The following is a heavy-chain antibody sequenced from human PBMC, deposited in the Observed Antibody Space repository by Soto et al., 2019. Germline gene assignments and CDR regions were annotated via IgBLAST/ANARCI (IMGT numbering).Heavy chain of an antibody. CDR3: ARDAPAVTSPALDV. J-gene: IGHJ6*02. CDR1: GFTFSSYS. D-gene: IGHD3-10*01. V-gene: IGHV3-48*02. CDR2: ISRSSSTI. Sequence: GGSLRLSXAASGFTFSSYSMNWVRQAPGKGLEWVSYISRSSSTIYYADSVKGRLTISRDNAKNSLYLQMNSLRDEDTAVYYCARDAPAVTSPALDVWGQGTTVTVSS.